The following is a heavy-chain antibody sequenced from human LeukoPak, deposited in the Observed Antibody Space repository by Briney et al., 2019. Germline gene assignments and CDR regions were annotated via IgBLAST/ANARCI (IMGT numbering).Heavy chain of an antibody. CDR1: GFTFSDHY. D-gene: IGHD3-3*01. CDR2: INHSGST. J-gene: IGHJ6*03. Sequence: GSLRLSCAASGFTFSDHYMDWVRQAPGKGLEWIGEINHSGSTNYNPSLKSRVTITVDTSKNQFSLKLSSVTAADTAVYYCARTRYLRFLEWSPYYMDVWGKGTTVTVSS. V-gene: IGHV4-34*01. CDR3: ARTRYLRFLEWSPYYMDV.